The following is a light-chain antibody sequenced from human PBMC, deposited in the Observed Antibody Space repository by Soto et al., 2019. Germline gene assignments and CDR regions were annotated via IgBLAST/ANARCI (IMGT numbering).Light chain of an antibody. CDR3: QQYDSSKLT. J-gene: IGKJ4*01. V-gene: IGKV3-20*01. CDR1: QSVDSNY. CDR2: DAS. Sequence: EIVLTQSPDTLSLSPGERATLSCRASQSVDSNYLAWYQQKPGQAPRVLIYDASIRATGIPDRFSGSGSGTDFTLTISRLEPEDSPVYYCQQYDSSKLTFGGGTK.